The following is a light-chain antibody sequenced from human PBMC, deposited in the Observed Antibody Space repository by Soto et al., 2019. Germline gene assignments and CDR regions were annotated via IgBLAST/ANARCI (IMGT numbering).Light chain of an antibody. CDR1: QSISTW. CDR3: QQYNSYQWT. J-gene: IGKJ1*01. CDR2: KAS. V-gene: IGKV1-5*03. Sequence: DIQMTQSPSTLSGSVGDRVTITCRASQSISTWLAWYQQKPGKAPKVLIYKASSLESGVPSRFSGSGSGTEFTLTISSLQPDDFATYYCQQYNSYQWTFGQGTKVEIK.